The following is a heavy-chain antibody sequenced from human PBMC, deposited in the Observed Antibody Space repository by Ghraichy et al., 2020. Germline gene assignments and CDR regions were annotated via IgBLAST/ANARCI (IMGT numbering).Heavy chain of an antibody. CDR2: IYHSGST. CDR1: GGSISSGRYS. D-gene: IGHD2-2*01. J-gene: IGHJ5*02. CDR3: ARGYCSSTSCYAGGYNWFDP. Sequence: SETLSLTCAVSGGSISSGRYSWSWIRQPPGKGLEWIGYIYHSGSTYYNPSLKSRVTISVDRSKNQFSLKLSSVTAADTAVYYCARGYCSSTSCYAGGYNWFDPWGQGTLVTVSS. V-gene: IGHV4-30-2*01.